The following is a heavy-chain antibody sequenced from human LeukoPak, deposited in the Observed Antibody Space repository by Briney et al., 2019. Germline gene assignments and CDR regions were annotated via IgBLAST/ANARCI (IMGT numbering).Heavy chain of an antibody. V-gene: IGHV4-39*01. D-gene: IGHD1-14*01. CDR2: IYYSGST. J-gene: IGHJ4*02. CDR1: GGSISSSSYY. CDR3: ARVDEPPWYSFEG. Sequence: PSETLSLTCTVSGGSISSSSYYWGWIRQPPGKGLEWIGSIYYSGSTYYNPSLKSRVTISVDTSKNQFSLKLSSVTAADTAVYYCARVDEPPWYSFEGWGQGTLVTVSS.